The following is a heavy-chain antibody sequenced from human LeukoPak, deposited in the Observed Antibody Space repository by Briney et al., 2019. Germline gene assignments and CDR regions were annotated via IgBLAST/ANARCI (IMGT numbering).Heavy chain of an antibody. CDR1: GFTFNT. CDR3: ARVLPGGYGALDI. J-gene: IGHJ3*02. CDR2: ISSNGGSM. D-gene: IGHD2-8*02. V-gene: IGHV3-64*01. Sequence: GGSLRLSCAASGFTFNTLHWVRQAPGKGLEYVSGISSNGGSMYYANSVKGRFTISRDNSKNTLYLQMGSLRAEDMAVYYCARVLPGGYGALDIWGQGTMVTVSS.